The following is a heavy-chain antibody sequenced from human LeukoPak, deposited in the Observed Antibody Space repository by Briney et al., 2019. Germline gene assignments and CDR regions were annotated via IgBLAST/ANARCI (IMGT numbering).Heavy chain of an antibody. CDR2: IYSGGST. Sequence: GSLRLSCAASGFTVSSNYMSWVRQAPGKGLKWVSVIYSGGSTYYADSVKGRFTISRDNSKNTLYLQMNSLRAEDTAVYYCAIAAAGTNYYFDYWGQGTLVTVSS. CDR1: GFTVSSNY. D-gene: IGHD6-13*01. CDR3: AIAAAGTNYYFDY. V-gene: IGHV3-66*01. J-gene: IGHJ4*02.